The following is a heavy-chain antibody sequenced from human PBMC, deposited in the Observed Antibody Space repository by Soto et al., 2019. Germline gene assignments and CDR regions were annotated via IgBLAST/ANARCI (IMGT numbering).Heavy chain of an antibody. D-gene: IGHD3-10*01. CDR2: IYHSVST. J-gene: IGHJ4*02. CDR1: GGSISRGGYS. CDR3: AREDSGRYCLDY. Sequence: QLQLQESGSGLVKPSQTLSLTCAVSGGSISRGGYSWSWIRQPPGMGLAWIGYIYHSVSTYYNPSLKSRVTISVDRSKNQFSLKLSSVTAADTAVYYCAREDSGRYCLDYWGQGTLVTVSS. V-gene: IGHV4-30-2*01.